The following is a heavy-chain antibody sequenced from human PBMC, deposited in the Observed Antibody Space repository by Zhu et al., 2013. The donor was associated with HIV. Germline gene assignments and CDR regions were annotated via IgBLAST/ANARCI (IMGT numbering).Heavy chain of an antibody. CDR2: IIPILGIA. D-gene: IGHD1-1*01. J-gene: IGHJ6*02. Sequence: QVQLVQSGAEVKKPGSSVKVSCKASGGTFSSYTISWVRQAPGQGLEWMGRIIPILGIANYAQKFQGRVTITADKSTSTAYMELSSLRSEDTAVYYCARIAYNWNDVYYYYGMDVWGQGTTVTVSS. CDR1: GGTFSSYT. CDR3: ARIAYNWNDVYYYYGMDV. V-gene: IGHV1-69*09.